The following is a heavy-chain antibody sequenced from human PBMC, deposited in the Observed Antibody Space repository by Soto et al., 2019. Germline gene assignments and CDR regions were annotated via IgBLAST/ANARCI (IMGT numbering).Heavy chain of an antibody. D-gene: IGHD6-6*01. V-gene: IGHV1-3*01. J-gene: IGHJ6*02. CDR1: GYTFTSYT. CDR2: INPGSDNT. CDR3: AMDWGGTARHTSYYAADV. Sequence: ASVKVSCKASGYTFTSYTLHWVRQAPGQRLEWMGWINPGSDNTQYSQKFQDRVTIARDTSATTAYMELSSLRSEDTAVYYCAMDWGGTARHTSYYAADVWGQGTTVTVSS.